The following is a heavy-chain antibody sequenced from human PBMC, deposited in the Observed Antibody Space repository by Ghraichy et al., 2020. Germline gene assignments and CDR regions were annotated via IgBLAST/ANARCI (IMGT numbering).Heavy chain of an antibody. Sequence: GESLNISCAASGFTFSSYWMSWVRQAPGKGLEWVANIKQDGSEKYYVDSVKGRFTISRDNAKNSLYLQMNSLRAEDTAVYYCARDGLMVQGVESYWYFDLWGRGTLVTVSS. CDR1: GFTFSSYW. J-gene: IGHJ2*01. D-gene: IGHD3-10*01. CDR2: IKQDGSEK. V-gene: IGHV3-7*01. CDR3: ARDGLMVQGVESYWYFDL.